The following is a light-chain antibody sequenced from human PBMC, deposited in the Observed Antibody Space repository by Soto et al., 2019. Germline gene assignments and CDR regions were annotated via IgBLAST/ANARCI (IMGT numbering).Light chain of an antibody. CDR1: QSISSW. J-gene: IGKJ2*01. CDR2: KAS. Sequence: DIKMTQSPSTLSASVGDRVTITCRASQSISSWVAWYQQKLGKAPKLLIYKASSLESGVPSRFSGSRSGTDFTLTISSLQPDDFATYYGQQYNSYPYTFGQGTKLEIK. V-gene: IGKV1-5*03. CDR3: QQYNSYPYT.